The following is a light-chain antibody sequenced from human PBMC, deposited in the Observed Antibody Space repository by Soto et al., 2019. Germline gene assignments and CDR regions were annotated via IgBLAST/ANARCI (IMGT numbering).Light chain of an antibody. J-gene: IGKJ2*01. Sequence: DVVMTQSPLSLPVTLGQPASISCRSSQGLVQSNGDTFLSWFQQRPGQSPRRLIYQVSNRDSGVPDRFSGSGSGTDFTLTISRVEAEDVAIYYCMQGTHWPYTFGQGTKLEI. V-gene: IGKV2-30*02. CDR1: QGLVQSNGDTF. CDR2: QVS. CDR3: MQGTHWPYT.